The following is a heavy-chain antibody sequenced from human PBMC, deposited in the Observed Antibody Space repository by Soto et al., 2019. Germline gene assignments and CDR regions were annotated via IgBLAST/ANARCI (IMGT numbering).Heavy chain of an antibody. V-gene: IGHV1-2*04. CDR3: ARDSRGGYYYYGMDV. J-gene: IGHJ6*02. Sequence: ASVKVSCKASGYTFIDYYIHWVRQAPGQGLEWMGWVNPNSGDTNYAQKFQGWVTMTRDTSITTAYMELSRLTSDDTAVYFCARDSRGGYYYYGMDVWGQGTTVTVS. D-gene: IGHD3-3*01. CDR1: GYTFIDYY. CDR2: VNPNSGDT.